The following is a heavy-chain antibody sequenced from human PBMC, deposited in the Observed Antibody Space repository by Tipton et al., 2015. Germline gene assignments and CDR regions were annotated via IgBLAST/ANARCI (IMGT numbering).Heavy chain of an antibody. D-gene: IGHD4-11*01. CDR3: ARDLYYSNYLGHYYYGMDV. CDR2: ITWNSGSI. CDR1: GFTFSSYA. Sequence: RSLRLSCAASGFTFSSYAMHWVRQAPGKGLEWVSGITWNSGSIGYADSVKGRFTISRDNDNNSLFLQMNSLRAEDTAVYYCARDLYYSNYLGHYYYGMDVWGQGTTVAVSS. V-gene: IGHV3-9*01. J-gene: IGHJ6*02.